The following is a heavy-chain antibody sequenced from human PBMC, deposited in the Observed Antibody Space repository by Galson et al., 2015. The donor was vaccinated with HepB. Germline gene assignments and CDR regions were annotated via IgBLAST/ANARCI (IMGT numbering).Heavy chain of an antibody. CDR3: ARNPASYDYFNMDV. V-gene: IGHV3-48*01. Sequence: SLRLSCAASGVTIPSYSMNWVRQAPGKGLEWLAYIRAGSTKVYYAASGRGRVNIPRDNAKNFLYLHMNSLRGEDTAVYYCARNPASYDYFNMDVWGHGTTVTVSS. CDR2: IRAGSTKV. CDR1: GVTIPSYS. J-gene: IGHJ6*02.